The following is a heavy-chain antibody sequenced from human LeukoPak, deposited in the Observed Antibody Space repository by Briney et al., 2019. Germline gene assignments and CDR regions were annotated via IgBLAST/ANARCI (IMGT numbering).Heavy chain of an antibody. Sequence: PGGALRLSCAASGFNFSIYAMSWVRQAPWKGLEGVSKISDNGGDTHYADSVKGRFTISRDNSKNTRYLQVNSLTAEDTGIYYCAKAPGIYSGYYYFDYWGQGTLVTVSS. CDR1: GFNFSIYA. CDR3: AKAPGIYSGYYYFDY. D-gene: IGHD5-12*01. J-gene: IGHJ4*02. CDR2: ISDNGGDT. V-gene: IGHV3-23*01.